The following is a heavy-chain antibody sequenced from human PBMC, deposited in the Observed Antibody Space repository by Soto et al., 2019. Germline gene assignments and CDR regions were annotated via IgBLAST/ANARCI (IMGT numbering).Heavy chain of an antibody. Sequence: PSETLSLTCTVSGGSISSYYWSWIRQPPGKGLEWIGYIYYSGSTNYNPSLKSRVTISVDTSKNQFSLKLSSVTAADTAVYYCARGAGSSGYYYFDYWAREPWSPSPQ. J-gene: IGHJ4*02. V-gene: IGHV4-59*01. CDR1: GGSISSYY. CDR3: ARGAGSSGYYYFDY. CDR2: IYYSGST. D-gene: IGHD3-22*01.